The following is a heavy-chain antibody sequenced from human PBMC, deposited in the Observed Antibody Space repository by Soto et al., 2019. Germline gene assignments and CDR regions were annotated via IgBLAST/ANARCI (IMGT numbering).Heavy chain of an antibody. CDR2: IYSGGST. J-gene: IGHJ4*02. CDR1: GVTVSSNY. D-gene: IGHD5-18*01. V-gene: IGHV3-66*04. CDR3: ARHGYNYGGGYFDY. Sequence: GGSLRLSCAASGVTVSSNYMSWVRQAPGKGLEWVSVIYSGGSTYYADSVKGRFTISRDNSKDTLYLQMNSLRAEDTAVYYCARHGYNYGGGYFDYWGQGTLVTVSS.